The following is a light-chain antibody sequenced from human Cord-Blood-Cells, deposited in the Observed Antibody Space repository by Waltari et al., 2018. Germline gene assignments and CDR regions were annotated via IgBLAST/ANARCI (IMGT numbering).Light chain of an antibody. J-gene: IGKJ1*01. CDR1: QGIRND. CDR3: LQDYNYPWT. V-gene: IGKV1-6*01. CDR2: AAS. Sequence: AIQMTQSPSSLSASVGDRVTITCRASQGIRNDLGWYQQKPGKAPKLLSDAASSLQSGVPSRFSGSGSGTDFTLTISSLQPEDFATYYCLQDYNYPWTFGQGTKVEIK.